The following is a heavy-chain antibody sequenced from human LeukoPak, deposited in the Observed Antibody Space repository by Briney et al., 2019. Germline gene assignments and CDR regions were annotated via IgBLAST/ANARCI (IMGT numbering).Heavy chain of an antibody. V-gene: IGHV3-23*01. J-gene: IGHJ5*02. CDR3: AKLLAIAAPPA. D-gene: IGHD6-6*01. Sequence: PGGSLRLSCAASGFTFSNYAMSWVRQAPGKGLEWVSGISGSGSNTYYADSVKGRFTISRDNSKSSLNLQMNSLRAEDTAVYYCAKLLAIAAPPAWGQGTLVTVSS. CDR1: GFTFSNYA. CDR2: ISGSGSNT.